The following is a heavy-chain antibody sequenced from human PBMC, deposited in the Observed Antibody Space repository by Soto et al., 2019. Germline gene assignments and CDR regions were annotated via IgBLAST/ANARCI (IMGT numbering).Heavy chain of an antibody. J-gene: IGHJ4*02. CDR3: GRDGVICSVSYCYHDY. CDR1: GFTCSDYY. V-gene: IGHV3-72*01. CDR2: SRNKPSIYTT. Sequence: EVQLVESGGGLVQPGGSLRLSCAASGFTCSDYYMDWVRQAPGKGLEWVGRSRNKPSIYTTEYAASVKGRFTISRDDSKNSLYLQMNSLRTEDTAVYYCGRDGVICSVSYCYHDYWGQGTLVTVSS. D-gene: IGHD2-15*01.